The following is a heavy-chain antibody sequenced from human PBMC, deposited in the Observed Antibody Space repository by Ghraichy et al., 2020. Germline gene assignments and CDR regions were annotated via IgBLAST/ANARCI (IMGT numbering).Heavy chain of an antibody. J-gene: IGHJ4*02. V-gene: IGHV5-51*01. CDR3: ARHETEYGDYLLFFYYFDY. CDR1: GYSFTSYW. D-gene: IGHD4-17*01. Sequence: GESLNISCKGSGYSFTSYWIGWVRQMPGKGLEWMGIIYPGDSDTRYSPSFQGQVTISADKSISTAYLQWSSLKASDTAMYYCARHETEYGDYLLFFYYFDYWGQGTLVTVSS. CDR2: IYPGDSDT.